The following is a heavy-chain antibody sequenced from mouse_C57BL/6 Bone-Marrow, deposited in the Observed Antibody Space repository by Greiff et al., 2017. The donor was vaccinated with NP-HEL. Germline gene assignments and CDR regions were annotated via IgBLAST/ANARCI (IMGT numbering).Heavy chain of an antibody. CDR1: GYTFTSYW. V-gene: IGHV1-64*01. CDR2: IHPNSGST. CDR3: ARSRFITTVVYFDY. D-gene: IGHD1-1*01. J-gene: IGHJ2*01. Sequence: VQLQQPGAELVKPGASVKLSCKASGYTFTSYWMHWVKQRPGQGLEWIGMIHPNSGSTNYNEKFKSKATLTVDKSSSTAYMQLSSLTSEESAVYYCARSRFITTVVYFDYWGQGTTLTVSS.